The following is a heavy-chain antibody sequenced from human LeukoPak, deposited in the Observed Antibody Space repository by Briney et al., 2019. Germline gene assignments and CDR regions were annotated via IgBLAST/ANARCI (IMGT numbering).Heavy chain of an antibody. D-gene: IGHD2-2*01. CDR1: GFTFSNYA. CDR3: AKDGTDEYQLLFSCYYYYMDV. CDR2: IRYDGSNK. V-gene: IGHV3-30*02. Sequence: GGSLRLSCAASGFTFSNYAMHWVRQAPGKGLEWVAFIRYDGSNKYYAGSAKGRFTISRDNSKNTLYLQMNSLRAEDTDVYYCAKDGTDEYQLLFSCYYYYMDVWGKGTTVTVSS. J-gene: IGHJ6*03.